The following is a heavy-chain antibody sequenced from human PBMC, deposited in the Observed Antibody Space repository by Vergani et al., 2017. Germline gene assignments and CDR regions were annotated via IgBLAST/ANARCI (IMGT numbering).Heavy chain of an antibody. Sequence: QVQLQESGPGLVKPSETLSLTCTVSGGSISSYYWSWIRQPPGKGLEWIGYIYYSGSTNYNPSLKSRVTISVDTSKNQFSLKLSSVTAADTAVYYCARSGQDLRAFCSGGSCYEYYYYYYGMDVWGQGTTVTVSS. D-gene: IGHD2-15*01. CDR3: ARSGQDLRAFCSGGSCYEYYYYYYGMDV. CDR2: IYYSGST. CDR1: GGSISSYY. J-gene: IGHJ6*02. V-gene: IGHV4-59*01.